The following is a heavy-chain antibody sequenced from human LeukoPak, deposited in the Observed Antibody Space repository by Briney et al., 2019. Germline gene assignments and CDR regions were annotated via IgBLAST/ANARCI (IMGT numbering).Heavy chain of an antibody. D-gene: IGHD6-13*01. J-gene: IGHJ4*02. CDR2: IYYSGST. Sequence: SETLSLTCTVSGGSVSSGSYYWSWIRQPPGKGLEWIGYIYYSGSTNYNPSLKSRVTISVDTSKNQFSLKLSSVTAADTAVYYCARVFLGPAYSSSWYQDDYWGQGTLVTVSS. CDR3: ARVFLGPAYSSSWYQDDY. CDR1: GGSVSSGSYY. V-gene: IGHV4-61*01.